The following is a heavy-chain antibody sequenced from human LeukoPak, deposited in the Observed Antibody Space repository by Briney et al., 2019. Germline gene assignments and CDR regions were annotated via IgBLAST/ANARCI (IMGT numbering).Heavy chain of an antibody. V-gene: IGHV1-8*01. CDR1: GYTFTSYD. J-gene: IGHJ4*02. Sequence: ASVNVSCKASGYTFTSYDINWVRQATGQGLEWMGWMNPNSGNTGYAQKFQGRVTKTRNTSISTAYMELSSLRSEDTAVYYCARAVRCSGGSCYYFDYWGQGTLVTVSS. D-gene: IGHD2-15*01. CDR2: MNPNSGNT. CDR3: ARAVRCSGGSCYYFDY.